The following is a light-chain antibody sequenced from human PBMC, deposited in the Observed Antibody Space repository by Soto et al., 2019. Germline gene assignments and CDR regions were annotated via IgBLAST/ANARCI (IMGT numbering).Light chain of an antibody. CDR3: NSYRTVSTYV. CDR2: DVG. J-gene: IGLJ1*01. CDR1: SGDIGGYNF. V-gene: IGLV2-14*01. Sequence: QSVLTQPASVSGSNGQSITIACTGTSGDIGGYNFVSWYQQHPGKAPKLLIYDVGNRPSGVSNRFSGSKSGNTASLTISGLQAEDEAHYYCNSYRTVSTYVFGTGTKLTVL.